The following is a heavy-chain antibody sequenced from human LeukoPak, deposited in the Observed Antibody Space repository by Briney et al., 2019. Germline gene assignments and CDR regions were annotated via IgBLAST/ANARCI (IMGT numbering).Heavy chain of an antibody. D-gene: IGHD1-26*01. Sequence: GGSLRLSCAASGFTFSSYSMHWVRQAPGKGLEWVAVISYDGSNKYYADSVKGRFTIPRDNSKNTLYLQMNSLRAEDTAVYYCAKDRGANGLDYWGQGTLVTVSS. CDR2: ISYDGSNK. J-gene: IGHJ4*02. CDR3: AKDRGANGLDY. V-gene: IGHV3-30*18. CDR1: GFTFSSYS.